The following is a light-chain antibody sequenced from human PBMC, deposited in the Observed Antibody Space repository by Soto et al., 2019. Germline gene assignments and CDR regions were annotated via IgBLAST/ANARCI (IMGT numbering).Light chain of an antibody. V-gene: IGKV3-11*01. Sequence: EIVLTQSPATLSLSPGERATLSCRSSQSVSIHLAWYQQKGGQAPRLLIYDTSNRATGIPARFSGSGSGTDFTLTISSLDTEDSAVYYCQQRGNWPPGFTFGPGTKVDIK. CDR2: DTS. J-gene: IGKJ3*01. CDR3: QQRGNWPPGFT. CDR1: QSVSIH.